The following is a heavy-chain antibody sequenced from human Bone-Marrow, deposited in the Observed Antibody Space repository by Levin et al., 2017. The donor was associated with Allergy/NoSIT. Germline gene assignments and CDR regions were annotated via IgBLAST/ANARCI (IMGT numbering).Heavy chain of an antibody. V-gene: IGHV1-69*13. D-gene: IGHD3-16*01. J-gene: IGHJ4*02. Sequence: PAASVKVSCKASGGTVSNFGISWVRQAPGQGLEWMGGIIPIFATAHHAQNFQGRLTISADESMTTAYMELKSLRSEDTAVYYCTGGAPRERRPFDHWGQGTLVTVSS. CDR2: IIPIFATA. CDR1: GGTVSNFG. CDR3: TGGAPRERRPFDH.